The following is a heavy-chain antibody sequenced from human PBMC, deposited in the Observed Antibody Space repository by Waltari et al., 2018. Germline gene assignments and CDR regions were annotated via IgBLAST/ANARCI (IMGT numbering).Heavy chain of an antibody. J-gene: IGHJ4*02. CDR2: IGGGSGST. Sequence: QVQLQESGPGLVKPSETLSLTCVVSGGSISGYYWSWIRQSPGKGLEWIGYIGGGSGSTEYNPSLKSRISISRDTSKNQLSLDLSSVTAADTAVYYCAALIASPGEDVWGRGILVTVSS. D-gene: IGHD2-8*01. V-gene: IGHV4-59*12. CDR3: AALIASPGEDV. CDR1: GGSISGYY.